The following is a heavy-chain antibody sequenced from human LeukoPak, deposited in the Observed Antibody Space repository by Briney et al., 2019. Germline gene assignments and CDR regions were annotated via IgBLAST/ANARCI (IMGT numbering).Heavy chain of an antibody. CDR1: GGSISSSNW. CDR2: IYTSGST. Sequence: KPSGTLSLTCAVSGGSISSSNWWGWVRQPPGKGLEWIGRIYTSGSTNYNPSLKSRVTISVDTSKNQFSLKLSSVTAADTAVYYCARAQLWLRSYYYYYMDVWDKGTTVTVSS. D-gene: IGHD5-18*01. CDR3: ARAQLWLRSYYYYYMDV. V-gene: IGHV4-4*02. J-gene: IGHJ6*03.